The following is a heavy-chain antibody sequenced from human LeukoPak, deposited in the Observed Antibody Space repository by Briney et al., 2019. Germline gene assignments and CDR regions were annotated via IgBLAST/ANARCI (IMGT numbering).Heavy chain of an antibody. CDR1: GGSISSYY. CDR2: IYYSGST. Sequence: SETLSLTCTVSGGSISSYYWSWIRQPPGKGLEWIGYIYYSGSTNYNPSLKSRVTISVDTSKNQFSLKLSSVTAADTAVYYCAREANYDILTGYYIFPNAFDIWGQGTMVTVSS. V-gene: IGHV4-59*01. CDR3: AREANYDILTGYYIFPNAFDI. J-gene: IGHJ3*02. D-gene: IGHD3-9*01.